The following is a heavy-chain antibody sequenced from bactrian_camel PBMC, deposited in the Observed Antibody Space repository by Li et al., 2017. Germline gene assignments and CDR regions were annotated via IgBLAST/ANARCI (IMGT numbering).Heavy chain of an antibody. J-gene: IGHJ4*01. CDR1: GFTFSIYA. CDR3: AAGWAGDFSELEPKGP. V-gene: IGHV3S31*01. CDR2: ISSHGVGR. D-gene: IGHD8*01. Sequence: DVQLVESGGGFVQPGGSLRLSCAASGFTFSIYAMSWVRQAPGKGLEWVSAISSHGVGRYYADSVKGRFVAFRDNAKKTLHLEMNSLKIEDTAVYYCAAGWAGDFSELEPKGPWGRGTQVTVS.